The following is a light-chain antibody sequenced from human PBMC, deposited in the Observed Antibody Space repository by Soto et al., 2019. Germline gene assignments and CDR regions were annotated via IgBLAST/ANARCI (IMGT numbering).Light chain of an antibody. CDR2: AAS. CDR3: QEYGSSRT. Sequence: EIVLTQSPGTLSLSPGERATLSCRTSQSVSSSYLAWYQHKPGQAPRLLMYAASSRATGIPDRFSGSGSGTDFTLTISRLEPEDFAVYYCQEYGSSRTFGQGTKVEIK. J-gene: IGKJ1*01. V-gene: IGKV3-20*01. CDR1: QSVSSSY.